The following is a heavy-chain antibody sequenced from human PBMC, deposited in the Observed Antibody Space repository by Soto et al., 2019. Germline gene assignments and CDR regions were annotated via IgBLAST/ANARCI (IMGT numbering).Heavy chain of an antibody. D-gene: IGHD5-12*01. CDR3: ARGRWLRQRFDY. V-gene: IGHV4-59*08. CDR1: GGSISSYY. Sequence: PSETLSLTCTVSGGSISSYYWSWIRQPPGKGLEWIGYIYYSGSTNYNPSLKSRVTISVDTSKNQFSLKLSSVTAADTAVYYCARGRWLRQRFDYWGQGTLVTVSS. J-gene: IGHJ4*02. CDR2: IYYSGST.